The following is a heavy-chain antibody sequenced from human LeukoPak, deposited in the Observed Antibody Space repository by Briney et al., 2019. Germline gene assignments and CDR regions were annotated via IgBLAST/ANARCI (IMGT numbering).Heavy chain of an antibody. Sequence: NSSETLSLTCTVSGDSISSSNYYWGWIRQAPGKGLEWVSYISSSGSTIYYADSVKGRFTISRDNAKNSLYLQMNSLRGEDTAVYYCARNGTPIYSSGWVYMDVWGKGTTVTISS. CDR2: ISSSGSTI. CDR1: GDSISSSNYY. D-gene: IGHD6-25*01. J-gene: IGHJ6*04. CDR3: ARNGTPIYSSGWVYMDV. V-gene: IGHV3-11*04.